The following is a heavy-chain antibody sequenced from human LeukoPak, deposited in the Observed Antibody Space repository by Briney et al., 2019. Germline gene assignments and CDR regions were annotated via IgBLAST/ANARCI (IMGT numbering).Heavy chain of an antibody. CDR3: ASRSSAGQKYCSGGSCYWSVDY. V-gene: IGHV3-21*01. J-gene: IGHJ4*02. CDR1: GFTFSSYS. D-gene: IGHD2-15*01. Sequence: GGSLRLSCAASGFTFSSYSMNWVRQAPGKGLEWVSSISSSSSYIYYADSVKGRFTISRDNAKNSLYLQMNGLRAEDTAVYYCASRSSAGQKYCSGGSCYWSVDYWGQGTLVTVSS. CDR2: ISSSSSYI.